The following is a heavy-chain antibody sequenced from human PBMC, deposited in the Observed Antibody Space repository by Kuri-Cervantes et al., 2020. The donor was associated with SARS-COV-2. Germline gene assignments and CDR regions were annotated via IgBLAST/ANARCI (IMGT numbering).Heavy chain of an antibody. CDR1: GYTFTSYG. J-gene: IGHJ4*02. CDR2: ISAYNGNT. CDR3: ARDFWSGYYMSYYFDY. Sequence: ASVKVSCKASGYTFTSYGISWVRRAPGQGLEWMGWISAYNGNTNYAQKLQGRVTMTTDTSTSTAYMELRSLRSDDTAVYYCARDFWSGYYMSYYFDYWGQGTLVTVSS. V-gene: IGHV1-18*01. D-gene: IGHD3-3*01.